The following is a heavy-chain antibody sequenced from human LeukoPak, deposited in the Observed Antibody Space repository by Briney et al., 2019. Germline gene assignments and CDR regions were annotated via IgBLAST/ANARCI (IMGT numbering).Heavy chain of an antibody. CDR1: GGTFSDYV. J-gene: IGHJ4*02. CDR3: ARAPAYYYGSGSYYMYFDY. V-gene: IGHV1-69*01. D-gene: IGHD3-10*01. Sequence: ASVKVSCKASGGTFSDYVISWVRQAPGQGLNWMGGISPLLGASKHTQNFHDRVTITADESTTTAYMELSDLRSADTAVYYCARAPAYYYGSGSYYMYFDYWGQGTLVTVSS. CDR2: ISPLLGAS.